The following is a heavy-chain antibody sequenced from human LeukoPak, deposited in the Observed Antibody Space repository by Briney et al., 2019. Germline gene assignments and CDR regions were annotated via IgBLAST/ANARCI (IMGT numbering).Heavy chain of an antibody. D-gene: IGHD3-22*01. J-gene: IGHJ4*02. Sequence: GGSLRLSCAASGFTFANAWMNWVRQAPGKGLEWGSYISGSSSTIYYADSVKGRFTISRDNGKNTLYLQMNSLRSEDTAVYYCARGSTYYDSSGQVPFDYWGQGTLVTVSS. CDR2: ISGSSSTI. V-gene: IGHV3-48*01. CDR1: GFTFANAW. CDR3: ARGSTYYDSSGQVPFDY.